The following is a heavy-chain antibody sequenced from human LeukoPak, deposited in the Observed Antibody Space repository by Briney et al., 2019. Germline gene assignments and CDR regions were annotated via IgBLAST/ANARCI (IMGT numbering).Heavy chain of an antibody. CDR3: ARTLYYYDSSGPPDAFDI. CDR1: GGSISSGGYY. J-gene: IGHJ3*02. V-gene: IGHV4-31*03. CDR2: IYYSGST. Sequence: SETLSLTCTVSGGSISSGGYYWSWIRQHPGKGLEWIGYIYYSGSTYYNPSLKSRVTISVDTSKNQFSLKLSSVTAADTAVYYCARTLYYYDSSGPPDAFDIWGQGTMVTVSS. D-gene: IGHD3-22*01.